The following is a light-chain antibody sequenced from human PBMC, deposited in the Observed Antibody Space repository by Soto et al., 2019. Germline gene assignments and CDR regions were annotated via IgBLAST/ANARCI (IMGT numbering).Light chain of an antibody. CDR1: QGITTW. Sequence: DIQMTQSPSTVSAYAGDSVTITCRASQGITTWLAWYQQRPQKAAKLLIYDVSSLQRGVPSRFSGSGSGTEFSLTISSLQPDDFATYYCQHYKMYYPWTFGQGTKVDIK. CDR3: QHYKMYYPWT. J-gene: IGKJ1*01. CDR2: DVS. V-gene: IGKV1-5*01.